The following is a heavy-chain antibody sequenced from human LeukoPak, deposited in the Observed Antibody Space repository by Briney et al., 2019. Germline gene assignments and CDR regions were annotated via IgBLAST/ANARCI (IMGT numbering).Heavy chain of an antibody. D-gene: IGHD6-19*01. CDR1: GGSISSSNW. J-gene: IGHJ6*03. V-gene: IGHV4-4*02. Sequence: PSETLSLTCAVSGGSISSSNWWSWVRQPPGKGLEWIGEINHSGSTNYNPSLKSRVTISVDTSKNQFSLKLSSVTAADTAVYYCARVQYSSGWYYPYYYYYMDVWGKGTTVTVSS. CDR3: ARVQYSSGWYYPYYYYYMDV. CDR2: INHSGST.